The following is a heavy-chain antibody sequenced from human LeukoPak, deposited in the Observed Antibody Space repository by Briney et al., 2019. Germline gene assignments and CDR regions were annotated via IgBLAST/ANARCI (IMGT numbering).Heavy chain of an antibody. CDR1: GDSVSSKNGA. J-gene: IGHJ5*02. Sequence: SQTLSLTCAISGDSVSSKNGAWNWIRQSPSRGLEWLGRTYYRTRWYFDYAVSVRSRATINPGTSKNQFSLQLDSVTPEDTAVYFLAKGGAGWYVSVFDPWGQGTLVTVSS. CDR3: AKGGAGWYVSVFDP. CDR2: TYYRTRWYF. D-gene: IGHD6-19*01. V-gene: IGHV6-1*01.